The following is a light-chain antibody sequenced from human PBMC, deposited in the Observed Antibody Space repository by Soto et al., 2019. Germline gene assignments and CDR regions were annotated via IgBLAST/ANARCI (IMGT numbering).Light chain of an antibody. Sequence: DIQMTQSPYSLSASVGDRVTITCRARQSISHYLNWYQQKPGKAPRLLIHAASSLQSGVPSRFSGSGSGTDFTLTISRLQHEDFAIYYCQQSYNSPRTFGPGPKVEI. CDR1: QSISHY. CDR2: AAS. V-gene: IGKV1-39*01. CDR3: QQSYNSPRT. J-gene: IGKJ1*01.